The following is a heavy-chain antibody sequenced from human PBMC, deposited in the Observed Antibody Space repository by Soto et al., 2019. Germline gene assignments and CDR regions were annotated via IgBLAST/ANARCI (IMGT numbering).Heavy chain of an antibody. CDR1: GFTFSSYA. CDR3: AKPLIYYDSSGYGRDYYYYGMDV. J-gene: IGHJ6*02. Sequence: GGSLRLSCAASGFTFSSYAMSWVRQAPGKGLEWVSAISGSGGSTYYADCVKGRFTISRDNSKNTLYLQMNSLRAEDTAVYYCAKPLIYYDSSGYGRDYYYYGMDVWGQGTTVTVSS. V-gene: IGHV3-23*01. CDR2: ISGSGGST. D-gene: IGHD3-22*01.